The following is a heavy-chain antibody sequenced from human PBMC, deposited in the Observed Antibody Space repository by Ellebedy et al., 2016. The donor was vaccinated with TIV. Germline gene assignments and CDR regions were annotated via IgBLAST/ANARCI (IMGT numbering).Heavy chain of an antibody. CDR2: IYQDGRDK. CDR1: GFPFRNYW. J-gene: IGHJ5*02. CDR3: ARRGSYGDYAVQVNNWFDR. D-gene: IGHD4-17*01. Sequence: GESLKISCAASGFPFRNYWMGWVRQAPGKGLEWVANIYQDGRDKYYVDSVKGRFTISRDNAKKSLHLQLNSLRVEDTAVYNCARRGSYGDYAVQVNNWFDRWGQGTLVTV. V-gene: IGHV3-7*01.